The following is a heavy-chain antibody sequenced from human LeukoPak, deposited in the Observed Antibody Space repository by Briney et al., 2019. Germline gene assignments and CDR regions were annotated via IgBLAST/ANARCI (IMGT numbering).Heavy chain of an antibody. V-gene: IGHV1-18*01. CDR3: ASDHLSIEATGTRY. D-gene: IGHD6-13*01. Sequence: ASVKVSCKASGYTFPNYGISWVRQAPGQGLEWMGWISTYNGDTNYAQKLQGRVTMTTDTSTNTAYMELRSLRSDDTAVYYCASDHLSIEATGTRYWGQGTLVTVSS. CDR2: ISTYNGDT. J-gene: IGHJ4*02. CDR1: GYTFPNYG.